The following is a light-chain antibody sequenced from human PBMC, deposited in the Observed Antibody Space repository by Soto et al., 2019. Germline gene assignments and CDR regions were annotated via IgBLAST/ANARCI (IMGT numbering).Light chain of an antibody. V-gene: IGLV2-11*01. CDR2: DVI. Sequence: QSALTQPRSVSGSPGQSVTISCTGTSSDVGGYNLVSWYQQHAGRAPKLVIYDVIKRPSGVPDRFSGSKSGNTASLTISGLQVEDADDYCCSYAGNSLFVFGGGTKLTVL. CDR3: CSYAGNSLFV. CDR1: SSDVGGYNL. J-gene: IGLJ2*01.